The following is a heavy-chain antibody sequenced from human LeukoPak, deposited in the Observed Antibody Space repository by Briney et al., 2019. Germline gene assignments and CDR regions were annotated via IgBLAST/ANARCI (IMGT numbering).Heavy chain of an antibody. CDR1: GYTFTSYA. V-gene: IGHV7-4-1*02. Sequence: ASVKVSCKASGYTFTSYAMNWVRQAPGQGLEWMGWINTNTGNPTYAQGFTGRFVFSLDTSVSTAYLQISSLKAEDTAVYYCARAPDFWSGYYQLTAYYYYYYMDVWGKGTTVTVSS. CDR3: ARAPDFWSGYYQLTAYYYYYYMDV. CDR2: INTNTGNP. J-gene: IGHJ6*03. D-gene: IGHD3-3*01.